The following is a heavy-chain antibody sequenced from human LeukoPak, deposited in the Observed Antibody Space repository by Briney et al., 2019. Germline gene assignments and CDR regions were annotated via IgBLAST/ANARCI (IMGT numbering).Heavy chain of an antibody. CDR3: TSITPAGYLDY. V-gene: IGHV3-15*01. Sequence: GGSLRLSCAASGFTFSNAWMSWVRQTPGKGLEWVGRIKSKTDGGTTDYAAPVKGRFTISRDDSKNTLYLQMNSLKTEDTAVYYCTSITPAGYLDYWGQGILVTVSS. D-gene: IGHD6-13*01. CDR2: IKSKTDGGTT. CDR1: GFTFSNAW. J-gene: IGHJ4*02.